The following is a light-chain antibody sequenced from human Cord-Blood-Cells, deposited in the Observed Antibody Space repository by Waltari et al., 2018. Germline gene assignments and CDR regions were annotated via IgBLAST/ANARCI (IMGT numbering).Light chain of an antibody. Sequence: EIVMTQSPATLSVSPGERATLSCRASQSVSSNLAWYQQKPGQAPRLLISGASNKACGIPARVSRSGSGREFTLTISSLQSEDFAVYYCQQYNNWPPWTFGQGTKVEIK. V-gene: IGKV3-15*01. CDR3: QQYNNWPPWT. CDR1: QSVSSN. J-gene: IGKJ1*01. CDR2: GAS.